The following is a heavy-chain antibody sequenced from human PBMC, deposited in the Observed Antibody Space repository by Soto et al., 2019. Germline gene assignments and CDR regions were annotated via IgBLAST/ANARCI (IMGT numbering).Heavy chain of an antibody. CDR2: ISYDGSNK. CDR3: AREGRGYDYYGMDV. J-gene: IGHJ6*02. CDR1: GFTFSSYA. Sequence: QVQLVESGGGVVQPGRSLRLSCAASGFTFSSYAMHWVRQAPGKGLEWVAVISYDGSNKYYADSVKGRFTISRDNSKNKLYLQMNSLRGEDTSVYYCAREGRGYDYYGMDVWGQGTTVTVSS. D-gene: IGHD2-15*01. V-gene: IGHV3-30-3*01.